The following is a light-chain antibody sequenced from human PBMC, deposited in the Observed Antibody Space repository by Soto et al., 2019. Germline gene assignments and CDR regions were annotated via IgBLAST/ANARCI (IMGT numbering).Light chain of an antibody. Sequence: IQLTHSPSSLSASLXNXSTXTXRASQSISSYLNWYQQKPGKAPKLLIYAASSLQSGVPSRFSGSGSGTDFTLTISSLQPEDFATYYCQQSYSTPWTFGQGTKVE. CDR2: AAS. CDR3: QQSYSTPWT. V-gene: IGKV1-39*01. J-gene: IGKJ1*01. CDR1: QSISSY.